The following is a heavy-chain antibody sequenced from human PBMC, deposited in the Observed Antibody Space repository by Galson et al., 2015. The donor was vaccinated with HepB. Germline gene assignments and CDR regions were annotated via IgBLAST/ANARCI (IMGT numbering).Heavy chain of an antibody. CDR2: IIPIFGTA. CDR1: GGTFSSYA. V-gene: IGHV1-69*13. Sequence: SVKVSCKASGGTFSSYAISWVRQAPGQGLEWMGGIIPIFGTANYAQKFQGRVTITADESTSTAYMELSSLRSEDTAVYYCARVPTYYDFWSGYYPLDYWGQGTLVTVSS. J-gene: IGHJ4*02. D-gene: IGHD3-3*01. CDR3: ARVPTYYDFWSGYYPLDY.